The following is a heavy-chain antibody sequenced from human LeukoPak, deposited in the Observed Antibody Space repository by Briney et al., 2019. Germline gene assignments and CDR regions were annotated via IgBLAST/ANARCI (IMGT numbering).Heavy chain of an antibody. CDR1: GFTFSNYE. J-gene: IGHJ3*02. CDR2: ISSSGSTI. D-gene: IGHD3-22*01. V-gene: IGHV3-48*03. CDR3: ARDRRYYDSSAYYLDAFDI. Sequence: GGSLRLSCAGSGFTFSNYEMNWVRQAPGKGLEWVSYISSSGSTIYYADSVKGRFTISRDNAKNLLYLQMNSLRAEDTAVYHCARDRRYYDSSAYYLDAFDIWGQGTMVTFSS.